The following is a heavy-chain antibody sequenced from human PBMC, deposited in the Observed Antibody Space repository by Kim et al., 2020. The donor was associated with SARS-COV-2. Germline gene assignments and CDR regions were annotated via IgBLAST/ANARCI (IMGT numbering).Heavy chain of an antibody. D-gene: IGHD6-6*01. CDR1: GFTVSSNY. V-gene: IGHV3-53*01. J-gene: IGHJ4*02. CDR2: IYSGGST. Sequence: GGSLRLSCAASGFTVSSNYMSWVRQAPGKGLEWVSVIYSGGSTYYADSVKGRFTISRDNSKNTLYLQMNSLRAEDTAVYYCARVYSSSRSFDYWGQGTLVTVSS. CDR3: ARVYSSSRSFDY.